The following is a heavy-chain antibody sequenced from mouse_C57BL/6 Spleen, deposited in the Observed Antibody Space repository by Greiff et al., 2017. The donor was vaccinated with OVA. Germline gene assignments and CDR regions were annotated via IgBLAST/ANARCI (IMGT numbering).Heavy chain of an antibody. J-gene: IGHJ2*01. Sequence: QVQLKQSGAELVKPGASVKMSCKASGYTFTTYPIEWMKQNHGKSLEWIGNFHPYNDDTKYNEKFKGKATLTVEKSSSTVYLELSRLTSDDSAVYYCARIYYDYDGGYYFDYWGQGTTLTVSS. CDR2: FHPYNDDT. CDR1: GYTFTTYP. D-gene: IGHD2-4*01. CDR3: ARIYYDYDGGYYFDY. V-gene: IGHV1-47*01.